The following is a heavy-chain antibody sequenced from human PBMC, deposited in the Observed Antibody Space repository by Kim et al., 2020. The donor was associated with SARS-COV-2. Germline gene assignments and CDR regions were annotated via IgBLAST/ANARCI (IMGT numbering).Heavy chain of an antibody. CDR1: GGSISSGGYY. V-gene: IGHV4-31*03. CDR3: ARSDLYDILTGYYRDYYYGMDV. D-gene: IGHD3-9*01. J-gene: IGHJ6*02. CDR2: IYYSGST. Sequence: SETLSLTCTVSGGSISSGGYYWSWIRQHPGKGLEWIGYIYYSGSTYYNPSLKSRVTISVDTSKNQFSLKLSSVTAADTAVYYCARSDLYDILTGYYRDYYYGMDVWGQGTTVTVSS.